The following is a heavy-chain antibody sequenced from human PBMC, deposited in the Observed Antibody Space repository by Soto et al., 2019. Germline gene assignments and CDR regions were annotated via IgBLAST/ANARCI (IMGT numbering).Heavy chain of an antibody. Sequence: EVQLLESGGGLVQPGGSLRLSCAASGFTFSSYVMNWVRQPPGKGLEWVSGISGSGGSTYYADAVKGRFTISRDNSKNTQYLQMNSLRAEDTAVYYCAKGPRAPPPHDYGMDVWGQGTTVTVSS. CDR1: GFTFSSYV. V-gene: IGHV3-23*01. CDR3: AKGPRAPPPHDYGMDV. CDR2: ISGSGGST. J-gene: IGHJ6*02.